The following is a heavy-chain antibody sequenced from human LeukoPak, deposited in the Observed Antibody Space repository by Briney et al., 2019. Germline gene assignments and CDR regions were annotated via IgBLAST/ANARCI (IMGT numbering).Heavy chain of an antibody. Sequence: SETLSLTCTVSGGSISSNGYYWGWIRQPPGKGLEWIGSFYYSGSTNYNPSLKSRVTISVDTSKNQFSLKLSSVTAADTAVYYCARQWKIAAINTWGQGTLVTVSS. J-gene: IGHJ4*02. CDR3: ARQWKIAAINT. V-gene: IGHV4-39*01. CDR2: FYYSGST. CDR1: GGSISSNGYY. D-gene: IGHD6-13*01.